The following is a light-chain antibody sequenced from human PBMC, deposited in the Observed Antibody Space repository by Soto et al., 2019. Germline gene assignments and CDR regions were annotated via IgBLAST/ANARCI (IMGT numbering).Light chain of an antibody. Sequence: DIQMTQSPSTLSASVGDRVTITCRASQSISDSLAWYQQKPGKAPDLLISDVSSLERGVASRFSGSGSGTEFTLTIGSMQPDDFATYYCQQYHGYSRTFGQGTKVDIK. J-gene: IGKJ1*01. V-gene: IGKV1-5*01. CDR3: QQYHGYSRT. CDR2: DVS. CDR1: QSISDS.